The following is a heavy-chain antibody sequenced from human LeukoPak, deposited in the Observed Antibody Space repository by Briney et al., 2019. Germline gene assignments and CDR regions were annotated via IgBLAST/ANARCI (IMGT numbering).Heavy chain of an antibody. D-gene: IGHD6-13*01. V-gene: IGHV3-66*02. CDR1: GFTVSSNY. CDR3: ARGAIAAAGTFAGYYFDY. J-gene: IGHJ4*02. CDR2: IYSGGST. Sequence: PGGSLRLSCAASGFTVSSNYMSWVRQAPGKGLEWVSVIYSGGSTYYPDSVKGRFTISRDNSKNTLYLQMNSLRAEDTAVYYCARGAIAAAGTFAGYYFDYWGQGTLVTVSS.